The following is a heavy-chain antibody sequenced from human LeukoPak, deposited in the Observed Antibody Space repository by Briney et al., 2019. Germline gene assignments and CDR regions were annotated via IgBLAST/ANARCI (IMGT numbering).Heavy chain of an antibody. CDR3: ARGQLSGPFDY. CDR2: INHSGST. V-gene: IGHV4-34*01. J-gene: IGHJ4*02. D-gene: IGHD5-18*01. Sequence: PSETLSLTCAVYGGSSSGYYWSWIRQPPGKGLERIGEINHSGSTNYNPSLKSRVTISVDTSKNQFSLKLSSVTAADTAVYYCARGQLSGPFDYWGQGTLVTVSS. CDR1: GGSSSGYY.